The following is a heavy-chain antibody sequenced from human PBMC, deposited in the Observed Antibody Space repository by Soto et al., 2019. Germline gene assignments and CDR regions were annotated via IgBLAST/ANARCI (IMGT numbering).Heavy chain of an antibody. CDR3: ARIRRYCSSTSCYSLLGFDY. CDR2: IFSNDEK. J-gene: IGHJ4*02. D-gene: IGHD2-2*01. Sequence: QVTLKESGPVLVKPTETLTLTCTVSGFSLSNARMGVSWIRQPPGKALEWLAHIFSNDEKSYSTSLKSRLTIPKDTSKSQVVLTMTNMDPEDTATYYCARIRRYCSSTSCYSLLGFDYWGQGTLVTVSS. CDR1: GFSLSNARMG. V-gene: IGHV2-26*01.